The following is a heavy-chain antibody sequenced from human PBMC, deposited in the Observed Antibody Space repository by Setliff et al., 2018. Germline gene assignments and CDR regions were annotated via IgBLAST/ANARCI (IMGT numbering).Heavy chain of an antibody. D-gene: IGHD1-26*01. V-gene: IGHV3-21*01. CDR2: ISRDSLHI. CDR1: GFAVSGAY. J-gene: IGHJ4*02. Sequence: GESLKISCAASGFAVSGAYMSWVRQAPGKGLEWVSSISRDSLHIYYADSLKGRFTVSRDNAYNSLSLQMNSLRAEDTAVYYCVRGMHYLPVGDSWGQGTLVTVSS. CDR3: VRGMHYLPVGDS.